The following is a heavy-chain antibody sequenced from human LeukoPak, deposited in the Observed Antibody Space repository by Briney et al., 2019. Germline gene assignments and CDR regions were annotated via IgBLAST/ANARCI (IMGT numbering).Heavy chain of an antibody. CDR1: GGSISSYY. CDR2: IYYSGST. J-gene: IGHJ6*02. Sequence: SETLSLTCTVSGGSISSYYWSWLRQPPGKGLEWIGYIYYSGSTNYNPSLKSRVTISVDTSKNQFSLKLSSVTAADTAVYYCARGRRPPGPTAIFPFGHYYYYGMDVWGQGTTVTVSS. D-gene: IGHD3-16*01. V-gene: IGHV4-59*01. CDR3: ARGRRPPGPTAIFPFGHYYYYGMDV.